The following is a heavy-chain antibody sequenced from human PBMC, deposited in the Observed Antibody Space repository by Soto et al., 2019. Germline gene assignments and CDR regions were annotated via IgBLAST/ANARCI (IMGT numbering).Heavy chain of an antibody. Sequence: GGSLRLSCAASGITFSSYAMNWVRQAPGKGLEWVSTIRGSGTTTYYADSVKGRFTISRDNAKNSLYLQMNSLRAEDTAVYYCAREDYYYDSSPKYGMDVWGQGTTVTVSS. D-gene: IGHD3-22*01. CDR3: AREDYYYDSSPKYGMDV. CDR1: GITFSSYA. V-gene: IGHV3-23*01. J-gene: IGHJ6*02. CDR2: IRGSGTTT.